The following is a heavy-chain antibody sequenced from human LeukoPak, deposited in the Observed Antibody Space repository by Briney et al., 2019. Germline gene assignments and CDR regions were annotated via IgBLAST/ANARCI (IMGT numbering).Heavy chain of an antibody. V-gene: IGHV3-23*01. D-gene: IGHD2-2*01. CDR2: ISGSGGST. Sequence: HPGGSLRLSCAASGFTFSSYAMSWVRQAPGKGLEWVSAISGSGGSTYYADSVKGRFTISRDNSKNTLYLQMNSLRAEDTAVYYCAKRGTYCSSTSCYSSGGFDYWGQGTLVTVFS. CDR3: AKRGTYCSSTSCYSSGGFDY. CDR1: GFTFSSYA. J-gene: IGHJ4*02.